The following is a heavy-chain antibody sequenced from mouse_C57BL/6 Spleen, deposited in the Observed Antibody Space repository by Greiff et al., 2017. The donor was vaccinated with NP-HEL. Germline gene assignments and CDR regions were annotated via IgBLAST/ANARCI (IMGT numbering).Heavy chain of an antibody. CDR1: GYTFTSYW. Sequence: VQLQQPGTELVKPGASVKLSCKASGYTFTSYWMHWVKQRPGQGLEWIGNINPSNGGTNYNEKFKSKATLTVDKSSSTAYMQLSSLTSEDSAVYYCARYPLLRPYYFDYWGQGTTLTVSS. V-gene: IGHV1-53*01. CDR3: ARYPLLRPYYFDY. J-gene: IGHJ2*01. D-gene: IGHD1-2*01. CDR2: INPSNGGT.